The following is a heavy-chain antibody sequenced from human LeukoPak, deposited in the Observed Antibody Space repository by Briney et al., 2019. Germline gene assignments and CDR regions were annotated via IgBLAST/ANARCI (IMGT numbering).Heavy chain of an antibody. CDR1: GDSIISYY. J-gene: IGHJ6*02. CDR2: IYYSGST. V-gene: IGHV4-59*12. D-gene: IGHD3-16*02. CDR3: ARGRAGVWGSYPPDV. Sequence: PSETLSLTCTVPGDSIISYYWSWIRQPPGKGLEWIGYIYYSGSTNYNPSLKSRVTISVDTSKNQFSLKLSSVTAADTAVYYCARGRAGVWGSYPPDVWGQGTTVTVSS.